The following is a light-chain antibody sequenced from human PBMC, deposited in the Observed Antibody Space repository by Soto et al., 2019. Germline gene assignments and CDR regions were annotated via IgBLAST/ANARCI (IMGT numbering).Light chain of an antibody. CDR3: AAWDGSLNNVL. Sequence: QLVLTQPPSASGTPGQRVTISCSGCGSSIGTNTVNWYRQLPGTAPKLLIYGNNQRPSGVPDRFSGSKSGTSASLAISGLQSEDEADYYCAAWDGSLNNVLFGGGTKLTVL. V-gene: IGLV1-44*01. J-gene: IGLJ2*01. CDR1: GSSIGTNT. CDR2: GNN.